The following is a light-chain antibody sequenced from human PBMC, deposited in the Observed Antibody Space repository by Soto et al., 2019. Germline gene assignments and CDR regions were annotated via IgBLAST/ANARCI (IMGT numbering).Light chain of an antibody. CDR1: QSLSSSD. Sequence: EIVLTQSPGTLSLSPGERATLSCRASQSLSSSDLAWYQHKPGQAPRLLIYGASSRATGIPNRFSGSGSGTDFTLTITRLGPEDYAVYYCQQYGSSPRTFGQGTKVEIK. CDR3: QQYGSSPRT. CDR2: GAS. J-gene: IGKJ1*01. V-gene: IGKV3-20*01.